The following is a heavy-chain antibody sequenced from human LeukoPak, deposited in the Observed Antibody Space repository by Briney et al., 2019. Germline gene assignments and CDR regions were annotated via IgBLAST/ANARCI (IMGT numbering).Heavy chain of an antibody. CDR1: GYTFTSYG. D-gene: IGHD6-13*01. CDR2: ISAYNGNT. Sequence: ASVKVSCKASGYTFTSYGISWVRQAPGQGLEWMGWISAYNGNTNYAQKLQGRVTMTTDTPTSTAYMELRSLRSDDTAVYYCARSAGQRNSSSWYYPMVWGQETLVTVSS. CDR3: ARSAGQRNSSSWYYPMV. V-gene: IGHV1-18*01. J-gene: IGHJ4*02.